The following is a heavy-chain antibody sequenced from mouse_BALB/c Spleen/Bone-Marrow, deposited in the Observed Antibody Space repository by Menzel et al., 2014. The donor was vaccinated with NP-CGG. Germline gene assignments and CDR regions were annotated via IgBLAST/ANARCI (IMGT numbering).Heavy chain of an antibody. Sequence: EVKLVESGGGLVQPGGSRKLSCAASGFTFSSFGMHWVRQAPEKGLEWVAYISSGSSTIYYADAVKGRFTISRDNPKNTLFLQMTSLRSEDTAMYYCARSPYGYDGRDYWGQGTSVTVSS. CDR2: ISSGSSTI. CDR3: ARSPYGYDGRDY. D-gene: IGHD2-2*01. J-gene: IGHJ4*01. V-gene: IGHV5-17*02. CDR1: GFTFSSFG.